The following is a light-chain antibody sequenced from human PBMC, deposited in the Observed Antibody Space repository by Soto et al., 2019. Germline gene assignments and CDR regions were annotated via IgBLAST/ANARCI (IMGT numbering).Light chain of an antibody. J-gene: IGKJ4*01. CDR3: QQYGSSALT. CDR2: GAS. Sequence: EMVLTQSPGTLSLSPGERATLSWSASQSVSSSYLAWYQQKPGQAPRLLIYGASRRATGIPERFSGSGSGTDFTLTISRLEPEDFAMYYCQQYGSSALTFGGGTKVDI. V-gene: IGKV3-20*01. CDR1: QSVSSSY.